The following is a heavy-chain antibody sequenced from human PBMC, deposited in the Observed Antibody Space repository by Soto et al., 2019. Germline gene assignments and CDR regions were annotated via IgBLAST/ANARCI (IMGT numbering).Heavy chain of an antibody. CDR3: ARDVYDFWSGSPTFFDY. CDR1: GGSISSYY. V-gene: IGHV4-59*01. Sequence: SETLSLTCTVSGGSISSYYWSWIRQPPGKGLEWIGYIYYSGSTNYNPSLKSRVTISVDTSKNQFSLKLSSVTAADTAVYYCARDVYDFWSGSPTFFDYWGQGTLVTVSS. CDR2: IYYSGST. J-gene: IGHJ4*02. D-gene: IGHD3-3*01.